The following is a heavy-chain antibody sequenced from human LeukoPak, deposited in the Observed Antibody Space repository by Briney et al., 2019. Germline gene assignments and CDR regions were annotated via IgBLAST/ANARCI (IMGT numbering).Heavy chain of an antibody. CDR2: MNPNSGNT. V-gene: IGHV1-8*01. CDR1: GYTFTSYD. Sequence: ASVKVSCKASGYTFTSYDINWVRQATGQGLEWMGWMNPNSGNTGYAQKFQGRVTTTRNTSISTAYMELSSLRSEDTAVYYCARGRAGRSRYYYYYMDVWGKGTTVTISS. J-gene: IGHJ6*03. D-gene: IGHD1-14*01. CDR3: ARGRAGRSRYYYYYMDV.